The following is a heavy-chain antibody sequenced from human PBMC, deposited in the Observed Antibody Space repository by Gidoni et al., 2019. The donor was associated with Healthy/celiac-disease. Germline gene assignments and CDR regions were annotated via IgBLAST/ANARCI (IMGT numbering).Heavy chain of an antibody. J-gene: IGHJ3*02. D-gene: IGHD2-2*02. Sequence: QVQLVESGGGLVKPGGSLRLYCAASGFTFSDYYMSWIRQAPGKGLGWVSYISSSSSYTNYADSVKGRFTISRDNAKNSLYLQMNSLRAEDTAVYYCARLIEVGVPAAIWEAFDIWGQGTMVTVSS. V-gene: IGHV3-11*06. CDR1: GFTFSDYY. CDR2: ISSSSSYT. CDR3: ARLIEVGVPAAIWEAFDI.